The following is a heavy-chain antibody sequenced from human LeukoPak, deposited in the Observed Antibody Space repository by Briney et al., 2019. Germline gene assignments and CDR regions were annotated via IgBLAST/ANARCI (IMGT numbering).Heavy chain of an antibody. V-gene: IGHV3-23*01. D-gene: IGHD4-17*01. CDR3: AKDDGDYAKGYYFDY. Sequence: GGSLRLSCAVSGFTFSNYAMSWVRQAPGKGLEWVSALSIDGVNTYYADSVKGRFIISRDNSKNTLYLQMNSLRAEGTAVYYCAKDDGDYAKGYYFDYWGQGTLVTVSS. CDR1: GFTFSNYA. CDR2: LSIDGVNT. J-gene: IGHJ4*02.